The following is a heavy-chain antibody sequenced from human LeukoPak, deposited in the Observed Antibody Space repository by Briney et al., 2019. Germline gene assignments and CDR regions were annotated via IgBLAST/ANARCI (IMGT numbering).Heavy chain of an antibody. CDR3: ARRSDDYDSSAYYH. J-gene: IGHJ4*02. D-gene: IGHD3-22*01. CDR1: GYTFTSYD. CDR2: VNPNSGNT. Sequence: ASVKVSCKTSGYTFTSYDLNWVRQATGQGLEWMGWVNPNSGNTGYAQKFQGKVTMTMDPSISTAYMELSSLRSEDTAVYYCARRSDDYDSSAYYHWGQGTLVTVSS. V-gene: IGHV1-8*01.